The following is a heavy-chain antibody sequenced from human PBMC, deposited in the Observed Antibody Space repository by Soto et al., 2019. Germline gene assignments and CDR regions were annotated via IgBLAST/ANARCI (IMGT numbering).Heavy chain of an antibody. CDR1: GGSISSSSYY. CDR3: ARHETTIAFDI. Sequence: QLQLQESGPGLVKPSETLSLTCTVSGGSISSSSYYWGWIRQPPGKGLEWFGSIYYSGSTYYNPSRKSRVTISVDTSKNQFSLKLSSVTAADTAVYYCARHETTIAFDIWGQGTMVTVSS. D-gene: IGHD3-3*01. J-gene: IGHJ3*02. V-gene: IGHV4-39*01. CDR2: IYYSGST.